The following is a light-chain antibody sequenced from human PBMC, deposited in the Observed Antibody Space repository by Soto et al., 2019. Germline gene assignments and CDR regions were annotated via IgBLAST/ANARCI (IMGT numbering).Light chain of an antibody. CDR2: GSS. CDR1: QSVSSN. V-gene: IGKV3-15*01. Sequence: EIVMTQSPATLSVSPGERATLSCRASQSVSSNLAWYQQRPGRAPRLLIYGSSSRATDIPSRATGIPDRFSGSGSGTEFTLTISSLQSEDFAVYFCQQYNSWPLTFGQGTRLEIK. CDR3: QQYNSWPLT. J-gene: IGKJ5*01.